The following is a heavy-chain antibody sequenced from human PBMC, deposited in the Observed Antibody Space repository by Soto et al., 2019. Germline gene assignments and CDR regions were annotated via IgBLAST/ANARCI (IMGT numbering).Heavy chain of an antibody. CDR2: IIPILGIA. D-gene: IGHD1-1*01. J-gene: IGHJ3*02. Sequence: SVKVSCKASGGTFSSYTISWVRQAPGQWLEWMGRIIPILGIANYAQKFQGRVTITADKSTSTAYTELSSLRSEDTAVYYCARVRGLESESAFDIWGQGTMVTVSS. CDR1: GGTFSSYT. CDR3: ARVRGLESESAFDI. V-gene: IGHV1-69*02.